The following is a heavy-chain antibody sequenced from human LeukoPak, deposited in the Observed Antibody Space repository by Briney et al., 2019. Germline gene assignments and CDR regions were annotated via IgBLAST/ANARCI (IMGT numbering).Heavy chain of an antibody. CDR3: AKDRGGTSVE. D-gene: IGHD5/OR15-5a*01. V-gene: IGHV3-7*01. J-gene: IGHJ4*02. CDR1: GFTLSSYW. CDR2: IDRDGSEK. Sequence: PGGSLRLSCVASGFTLSSYWMSWVRQAPGKGLEWVANIDRDGSEKYYVDSVRGRFTISRDNAKNSLYLQMTSLRAEDTAVYYCAKDRGGTSVEWGQGTLVTVSS.